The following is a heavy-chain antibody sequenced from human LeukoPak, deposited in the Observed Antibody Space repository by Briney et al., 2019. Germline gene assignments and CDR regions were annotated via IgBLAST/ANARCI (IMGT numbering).Heavy chain of an antibody. CDR3: AKDSRQYYYGSGTPVGFDP. J-gene: IGHJ5*02. D-gene: IGHD3-10*01. CDR2: ISGSGGST. V-gene: IGHV3-23*01. Sequence: PGGSLRLSCAASGFTFSSYAMSWVRQAPGKGLEWVSAISGSGGSTYYADSVKGQFTISRDNSKNTLYLQMNSLRAEDTAVYYCAKDSRQYYYGSGTPVGFDPWGQGTLVTVSS. CDR1: GFTFSSYA.